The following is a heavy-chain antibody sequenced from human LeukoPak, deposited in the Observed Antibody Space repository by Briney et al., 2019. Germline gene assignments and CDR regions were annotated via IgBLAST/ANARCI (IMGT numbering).Heavy chain of an antibody. D-gene: IGHD6-19*01. V-gene: IGHV3-74*01. Sequence: GGSLRLSCAASGFTFSSYWMHWVRQAPGKGLVWVSRINSAGSSTNYADSVKGRFTISRDNAKNTLYLQMNSLRAEDTAVYYCARDSSSGSYPHYFDYWGQGTLVTVSS. CDR2: INSAGSST. J-gene: IGHJ4*02. CDR1: GFTFSSYW. CDR3: ARDSSSGSYPHYFDY.